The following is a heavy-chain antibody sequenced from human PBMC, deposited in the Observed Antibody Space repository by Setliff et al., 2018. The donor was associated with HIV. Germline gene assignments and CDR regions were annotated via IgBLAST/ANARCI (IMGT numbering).Heavy chain of an antibody. V-gene: IGHV4-34*01. Sequence: SETLSLTCAVYGGSFSGYYWSWIRQTPGKGLAWIGEINHSGITKYNPSLKRRVTISVDTSKNQFSLKLRSVTVADTAVYYCARVPGYSSGTSYMDVWGKGTTVTVSS. CDR3: ARVPGYSSGTSYMDV. CDR1: GGSFSGYY. D-gene: IGHD6-19*01. CDR2: INHSGIT. J-gene: IGHJ6*03.